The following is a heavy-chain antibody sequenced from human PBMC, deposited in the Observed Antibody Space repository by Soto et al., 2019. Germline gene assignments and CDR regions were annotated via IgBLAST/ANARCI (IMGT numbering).Heavy chain of an antibody. CDR3: ARGLGITMIVVADDAFDI. D-gene: IGHD3-22*01. CDR1: GGSFSGYY. V-gene: IGHV4-34*01. J-gene: IGHJ3*02. Sequence: SETLSLTCAVYGGSFSGYYWSWIRQPPGKGLEWIGEINHSGSTNYNPSLKSRVTISVDTSKNQFSPKLSSVTAADTAVYYCARGLGITMIVVADDAFDIWGQGTMVTVSS. CDR2: INHSGST.